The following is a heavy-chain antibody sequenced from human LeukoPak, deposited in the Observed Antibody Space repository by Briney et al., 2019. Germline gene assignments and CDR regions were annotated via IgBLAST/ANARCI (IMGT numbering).Heavy chain of an antibody. Sequence: ASVKVSCKASGYTFTGYYMHWVRQAPGQGLEWMGWINPNSGGTNYAQKFQGRVTMTRDTSISTAYMELSGLRSDDTAVYYCARSISTSPPGMDVWGQGTTVTVSS. CDR1: GYTFTGYY. V-gene: IGHV1-2*02. J-gene: IGHJ6*02. D-gene: IGHD2-2*01. CDR2: INPNSGGT. CDR3: ARSISTSPPGMDV.